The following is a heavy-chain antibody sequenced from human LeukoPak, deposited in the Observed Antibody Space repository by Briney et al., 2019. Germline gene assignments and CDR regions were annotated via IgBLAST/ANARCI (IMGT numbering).Heavy chain of an antibody. CDR2: ISERGGST. D-gene: IGHD3-10*01. CDR3: AKRGVVIRGILVIGYHQEAYHYDF. J-gene: IGHJ4*02. CDR1: GISLSNYA. V-gene: IGHV3-23*01. Sequence: GGSLRLSCVVSGISLSNYAMTWVRQAPGKGLGWVSYISERGGSTTYADSVKGRFTISRDTSLNTLYLQMNNLRAEDTAVYFCAKRGVVIRGILVIGYHQEAYHYDFWGQGVLVTVSS.